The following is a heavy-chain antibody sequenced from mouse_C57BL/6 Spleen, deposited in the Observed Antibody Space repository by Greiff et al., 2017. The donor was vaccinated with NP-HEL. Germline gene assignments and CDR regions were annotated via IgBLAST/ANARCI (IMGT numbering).Heavy chain of an antibody. CDR3: ARFPLTAVVEGAMDY. Sequence: QVQLKESGAELVKPGASVKLSCKASGYAFSSYWMNWVKQRPGKGLEWIGQIYPGDGDTNYNGKFTGKATLTADKSSSTAYMQLSSLTSEDSAIYVYARFPLTAVVEGAMDYWGQGTSVTVSS. J-gene: IGHJ4*01. CDR2: IYPGDGDT. CDR1: GYAFSSYW. D-gene: IGHD1-1*01. V-gene: IGHV1-80*01.